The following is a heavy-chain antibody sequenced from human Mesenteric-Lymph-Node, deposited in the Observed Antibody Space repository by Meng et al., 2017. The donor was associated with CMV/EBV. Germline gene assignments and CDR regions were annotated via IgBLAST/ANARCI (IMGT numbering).Heavy chain of an antibody. D-gene: IGHD3-16*01. CDR3: AKYKYATWNYVDF. J-gene: IGHJ4*02. V-gene: IGHV3-33*06. CDR1: GFIFSDYG. CDR2: IWYDGSHE. Sequence: CAASGFIFSDYGMHWVRQAPGKGLEWVALIWYDGSHEQYADFVKGRFTISRDDSQNTLYLQMNSLRPEDTAVYYCAKYKYATWNYVDFWGQGTLVTVSS.